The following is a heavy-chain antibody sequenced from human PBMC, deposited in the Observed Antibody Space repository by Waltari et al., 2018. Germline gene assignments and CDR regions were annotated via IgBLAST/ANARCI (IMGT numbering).Heavy chain of an antibody. CDR3: AKDMRLGSSGCDGAFDI. CDR2: ISWNSGSI. Sequence: EVQLVESGGGLVQPGRSLRLSCAASGSPFDDYAMHWVRQAPGKGIEWVSGISWNSGSIGYADSVKGRFTISRDNAKNSLYLQMNRLRAEDTALYYCAKDMRLGSSGCDGAFDIWGQGTMVTVSS. J-gene: IGHJ3*02. CDR1: GSPFDDYA. V-gene: IGHV3-9*01. D-gene: IGHD6-19*01.